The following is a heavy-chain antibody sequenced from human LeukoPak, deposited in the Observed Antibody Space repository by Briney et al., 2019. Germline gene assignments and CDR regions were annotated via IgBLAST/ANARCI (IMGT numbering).Heavy chain of an antibody. CDR2: ISYDGSNE. D-gene: IGHD2-15*01. Sequence: PGGSLRLSCAASGFTFSSYIMHWVRQAPGKGLEWVAGISYDGSNEYYTDSVKGRFTISRDNSKNTLFLQMNSLRAEDTAVFFCARVQCSGGRCPGGPFDIWGHGTMVTVSS. CDR3: ARVQCSGGRCPGGPFDI. J-gene: IGHJ3*02. CDR1: GFTFSSYI. V-gene: IGHV3-30*10.